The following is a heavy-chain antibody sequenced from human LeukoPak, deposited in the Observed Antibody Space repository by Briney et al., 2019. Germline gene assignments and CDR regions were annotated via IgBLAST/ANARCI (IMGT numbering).Heavy chain of an antibody. CDR1: GFTFFMYT. CDR3: ARSYSSASYNIDY. D-gene: IGHD3-10*01. J-gene: IGHJ4*02. V-gene: IGHV3-30*04. Sequence: KPGGSLRLSCEVSGFTFFMYTMHWVRRAPGKGLEWVSLVSYGGSNEHYVDSVTGRFTISRDNSKNTLYLQMNSLRPEDTAVYYCARSYSSASYNIDYWGQGTLVTVSS. CDR2: VSYGGSNE.